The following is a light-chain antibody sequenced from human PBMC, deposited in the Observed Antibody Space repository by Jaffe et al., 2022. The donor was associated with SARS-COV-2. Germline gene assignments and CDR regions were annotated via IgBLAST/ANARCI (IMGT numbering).Light chain of an antibody. Sequence: IQMTQSPSSLSASVGDRVTITCRASQSITNHLNWYQQKPGKAPKFLIYAASSLQSGVPSRFSGSGSGTDFTLTISSLQPEDFATYYCQQSYSTPFTFGPGTKVDIK. CDR2: AAS. CDR3: QQSYSTPFT. V-gene: IGKV1-39*01. CDR1: QSITNH. J-gene: IGKJ3*01.